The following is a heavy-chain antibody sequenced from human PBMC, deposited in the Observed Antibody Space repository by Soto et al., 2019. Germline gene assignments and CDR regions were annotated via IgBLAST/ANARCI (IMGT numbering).Heavy chain of an antibody. CDR3: ARETPRVGAADY. CDR1: GVTFSSYG. Sequence: QVQLVESGGGVVQPGKSLRLSCADSGVTFSSYGMHWVRQAPGKGLEWVAVISYDGRNTYYADSVKGRFTISRDNSKSTVYVHMNSLRTDDTAVYYCARETPRVGAADYWGQGTRVTVSS. V-gene: IGHV3-30*03. J-gene: IGHJ4*02. D-gene: IGHD1-26*01. CDR2: ISYDGRNT.